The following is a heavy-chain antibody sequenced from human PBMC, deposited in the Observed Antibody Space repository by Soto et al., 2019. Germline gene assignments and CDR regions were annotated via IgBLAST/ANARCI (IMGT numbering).Heavy chain of an antibody. V-gene: IGHV3-13*01. J-gene: IGHJ4*02. CDR2: IGTAGDT. CDR1: GFTFSSYD. Sequence: GGSLRLSCAASGFTFSSYDMHWVRQATGKGLEWVSAIGTAGDTYYPGSVKGRFTISRENAKNSLYLQMNSLRAGDTAVYYCARVNRYSYGYSTYYFDYWGQGTLVTVSS. D-gene: IGHD5-18*01. CDR3: ARVNRYSYGYSTYYFDY.